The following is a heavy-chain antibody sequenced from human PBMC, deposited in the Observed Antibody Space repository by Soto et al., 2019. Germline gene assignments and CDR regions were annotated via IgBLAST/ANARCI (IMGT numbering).Heavy chain of an antibody. Sequence: QLQLQESGPGLVKPSETLSLTCTVSGGSISSSSYYWGWIRQPPGKGLEWIGSIYYSGSTYYNPSLKSRVTISVATSKNQFSLKLSSVTAADTAVYYCVRQGGKLESNGAPYYFDYWGQGTLVTVSS. CDR2: IYYSGST. CDR3: VRQGGKLESNGAPYYFDY. J-gene: IGHJ4*02. V-gene: IGHV4-39*01. D-gene: IGHD1-1*01. CDR1: GGSISSSSYY.